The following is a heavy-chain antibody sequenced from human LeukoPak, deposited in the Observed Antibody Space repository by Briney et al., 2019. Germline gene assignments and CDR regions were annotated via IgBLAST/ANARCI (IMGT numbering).Heavy chain of an antibody. D-gene: IGHD3-10*01. CDR3: ARRGYYGSGSYYRLDAFDI. Sequence: GESLKISCKGSGYSFTSYWIGWVRQMPGKGLEWMGLIYPGDSDTRYSPSFQGQVTISADKSISTAYLQWSSLKASDTAMYYCARRGYYGSGSYYRLDAFDIWGQGTMVTVSS. CDR1: GYSFTSYW. J-gene: IGHJ3*02. CDR2: IYPGDSDT. V-gene: IGHV5-51*01.